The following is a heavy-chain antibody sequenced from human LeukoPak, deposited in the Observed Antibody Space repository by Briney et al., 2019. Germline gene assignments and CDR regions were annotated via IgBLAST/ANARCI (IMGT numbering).Heavy chain of an antibody. D-gene: IGHD1-26*01. V-gene: IGHV3-74*01. CDR1: GFTFSSYA. CDR2: IASDGST. CDR3: IGSGGWPGY. J-gene: IGHJ4*02. Sequence: GSLRLSCAASGFTFSSYAMSWVRQAPGKGLVWVSRIASDGSTVYADSVKGRFTISRDNAKDTVYLQMNSLRVEDTAVYYCIGSGGWPGYWGQGTLVTVSS.